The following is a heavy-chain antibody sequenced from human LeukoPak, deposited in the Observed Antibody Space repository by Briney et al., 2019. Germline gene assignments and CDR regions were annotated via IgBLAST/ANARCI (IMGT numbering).Heavy chain of an antibody. Sequence: SETLSLTCTVSGGSISSNYWSWIRQLPGKGLEWIGYMYYSGSTNYNPSLKSRVTISVDTSKNQFSLKLSSVTAADTAVYYCARLGGWRYFDYWGQGTLVTVSS. V-gene: IGHV4-59*08. J-gene: IGHJ4*02. D-gene: IGHD6-19*01. CDR3: ARLGGWRYFDY. CDR1: GGSISSNY. CDR2: MYYSGST.